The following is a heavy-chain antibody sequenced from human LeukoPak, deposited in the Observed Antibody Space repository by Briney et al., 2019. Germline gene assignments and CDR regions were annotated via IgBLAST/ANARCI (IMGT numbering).Heavy chain of an antibody. CDR2: INGAGSSI. CDR3: ARGGAYKNDY. V-gene: IGHV3-74*01. Sequence: GGSLRLSCAASGFTFSSYWMHWVRQTPGKGLVWVSRINGAGSSISYADSVKGRVTISRDNAKNTLYLQMNNLRAEDTAVYYCARGGAYKNDYWGQGTLVTVSS. CDR1: GFTFSSYW. D-gene: IGHD5-24*01. J-gene: IGHJ4*02.